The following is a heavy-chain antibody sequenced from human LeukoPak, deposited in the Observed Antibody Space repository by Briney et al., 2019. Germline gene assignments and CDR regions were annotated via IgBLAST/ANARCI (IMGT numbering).Heavy chain of an antibody. J-gene: IGHJ4*02. Sequence: GGSLRLSCAASGFTFSSYAMHWVRQAPGKGLDWVSGISWNSGSIGYADSVKGRFTISRDNAKNSLYLQMNSLRAEDTALYYCAKGDSSNYYSNFDYWGQGTLVTVSS. CDR1: GFTFSSYA. D-gene: IGHD3-22*01. CDR3: AKGDSSNYYSNFDY. V-gene: IGHV3-9*01. CDR2: ISWNSGSI.